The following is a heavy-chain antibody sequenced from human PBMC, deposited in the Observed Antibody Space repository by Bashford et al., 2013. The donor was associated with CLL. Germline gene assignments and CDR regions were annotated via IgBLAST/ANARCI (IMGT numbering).Heavy chain of an antibody. CDR3: ASDRNGMDV. J-gene: IGHJ6*02. CDR1: GFAFGSYA. D-gene: IGHD3-22*01. V-gene: IGHV3-23*01. CDR2: LSASGGGK. Sequence: GGSLRLSCAASGFAFGSYAMTLVRQTPGKGLEWVLTLSASGGGKYYADSVKGRFTVSRDNSKQTMYVQMNSLRAEDTAVYYCASDRNGMDVWGQGTTVTVSS.